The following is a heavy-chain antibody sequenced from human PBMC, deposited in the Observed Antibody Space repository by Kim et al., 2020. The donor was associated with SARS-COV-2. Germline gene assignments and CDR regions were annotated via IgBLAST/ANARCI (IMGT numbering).Heavy chain of an antibody. CDR2: INRNSDST. D-gene: IGHD3-16*01. V-gene: IGHV3-20*04. CDR3: VRGYAGGPLDF. CDR1: GFTFGDYG. Sequence: GGSLRLSCAASGFTFGDYGMSWVRQAPGKGLEWVSGINRNSDSTGYAESVKGRLTISRDNAKSSLYLQMTSLRADDTALYYCVRGYAGGPLDFWGHGTLV. J-gene: IGHJ4*01.